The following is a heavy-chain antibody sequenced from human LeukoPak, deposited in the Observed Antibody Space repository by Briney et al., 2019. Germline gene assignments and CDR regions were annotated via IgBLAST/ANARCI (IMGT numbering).Heavy chain of an antibody. J-gene: IGHJ5*02. Sequence: SETLSLTCAVDGGSFSVYYWSWIRQPPGKGPEWIGEINHSGSTNYNPSLKSRVTISVDTSKNQFSLKLSSVTAADTAVYYCARVKGGYDSIPPWGQGTLVTVSS. CDR3: ARVKGGYDSIPP. D-gene: IGHD3-22*01. V-gene: IGHV4-34*01. CDR2: INHSGST. CDR1: GGSFSVYY.